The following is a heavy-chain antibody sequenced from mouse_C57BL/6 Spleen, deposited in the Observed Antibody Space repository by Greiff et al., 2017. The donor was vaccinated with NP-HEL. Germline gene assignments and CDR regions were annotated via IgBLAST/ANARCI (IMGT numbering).Heavy chain of an antibody. J-gene: IGHJ2*01. CDR3: ARKDYPDY. CDR1: GYTFTDYY. Sequence: VQLQQSGPELVKPGASVKISCKASGYTFTDYYMNWVKQSHGKSLEWIGDINPNNGGTSYNQKFKGKATLTVDKSSSTAYMELRSLTSEDSAVYYCARKDYPDYWGQGTTLTVSS. V-gene: IGHV1-26*01. CDR2: INPNNGGT.